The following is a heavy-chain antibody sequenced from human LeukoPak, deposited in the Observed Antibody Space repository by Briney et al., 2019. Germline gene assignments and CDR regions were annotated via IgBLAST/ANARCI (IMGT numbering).Heavy chain of an antibody. CDR2: IKQDGSEK. Sequence: GGSLRLSCAASGFTFSSYWMSWVRQAPGKGLEWVANIKQDGSEKYYVDSVKGRFTISRDNAKNSLYLQMNSLRAEDTAVYYCARVVELLWFGDWFDPWGQGTLVTVSS. CDR3: ARVVELLWFGDWFDP. J-gene: IGHJ5*02. CDR1: GFTFSSYW. V-gene: IGHV3-7*01. D-gene: IGHD3-10*01.